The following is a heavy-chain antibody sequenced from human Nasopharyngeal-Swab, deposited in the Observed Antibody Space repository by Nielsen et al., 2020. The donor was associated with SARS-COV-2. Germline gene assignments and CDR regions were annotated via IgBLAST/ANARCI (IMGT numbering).Heavy chain of an antibody. CDR3: ARSMYCSSTSCRYYFDY. CDR1: GGSFSSAGYF. V-gene: IGHV4-31*03. CDR2: IYYSGST. D-gene: IGHD2-2*01. Sequence: SETLSLTCTVSGGSFSSAGYFWTWIRQHPGKGLEWIGYIYYSGSTYYNPSLKSRVTTSVDTSKNHFSLKLSSVTAADTAVYFCARSMYCSSTSCRYYFDYWGQGTLVTVSS. J-gene: IGHJ4*02.